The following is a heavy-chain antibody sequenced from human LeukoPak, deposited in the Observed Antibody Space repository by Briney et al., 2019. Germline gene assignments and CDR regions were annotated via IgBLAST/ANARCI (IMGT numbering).Heavy chain of an antibody. CDR3: ARRGGHYGNFDY. V-gene: IGHV5-51*01. CDR1: GYTFTSSG. J-gene: IGHJ4*02. D-gene: IGHD4-17*01. CDR2: IYPGDSDS. Sequence: GESLKISCKGSGYTFTSSGIAWGRQMPGKGLEWMGIIYPGDSDSRYSPSFQGQVTFSADKSISTAYLQWSSLQASDTAMYYCARRGGHYGNFDYWGQGTLVTVSS.